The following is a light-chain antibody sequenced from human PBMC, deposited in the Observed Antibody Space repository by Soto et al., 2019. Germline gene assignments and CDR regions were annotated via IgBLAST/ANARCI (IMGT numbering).Light chain of an antibody. J-gene: IGLJ3*02. CDR1: SNDIGIYNY. CDR2: EVS. V-gene: IGLV2-14*01. CDR3: TSFTTTNIWV. Sequence: QSALTQPASVSGSPGQSITISCTGTSNDIGIYNYVSWYQQHPGKAPKLVICEVSNRPSGVSSRFSGSKSGNMASLTISGLRAEDEADYYCTSFTTTNIWVFGGGTKLTVL.